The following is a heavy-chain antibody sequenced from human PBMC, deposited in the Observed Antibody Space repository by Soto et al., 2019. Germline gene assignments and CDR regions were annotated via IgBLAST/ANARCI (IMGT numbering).Heavy chain of an antibody. CDR2: ISSSSSTI. CDR3: ARITVPAAIPPGMDV. CDR1: GFTFSSYS. D-gene: IGHD2-2*01. V-gene: IGHV3-48*02. J-gene: IGHJ6*02. Sequence: PGGSLRLSCAASGFTFSSYSMNWVRQAPGKGLEWVSYISSSSSTIYYADSVKGRFTISRDNAKNSLYLQMNSLRDEDTAVNYCARITVPAAIPPGMDVWGQGTTVTVSS.